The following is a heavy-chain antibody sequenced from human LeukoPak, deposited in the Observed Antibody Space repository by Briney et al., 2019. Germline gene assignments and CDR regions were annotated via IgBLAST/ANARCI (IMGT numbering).Heavy chain of an antibody. Sequence: ASVKVSCKASGYTFTSYDINWVRQATGQRLEWMGWINAGNGNTKYSQKFQGRVTITRDTSASTAYMELSSLRSEDTAVYYCARGRYGGYDYWGQGTLVTVSS. V-gene: IGHV1-3*01. J-gene: IGHJ4*02. D-gene: IGHD5-12*01. CDR1: GYTFTSYD. CDR2: INAGNGNT. CDR3: ARGRYGGYDY.